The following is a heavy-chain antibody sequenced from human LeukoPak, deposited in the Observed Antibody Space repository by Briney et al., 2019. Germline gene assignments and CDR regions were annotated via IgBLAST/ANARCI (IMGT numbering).Heavy chain of an antibody. D-gene: IGHD2-21*02. CDR3: ASRVFEGSDSSDFDY. Sequence: ASMKVSCKASGYTFTGYFMHWVRQAPGQGLEWMGCINPKSGVTKYAQKFQGRVTMTRDTSISTAYMELSRLRSDDTAVYYCASRVFEGSDSSDFDYWGQGTLVTVSS. CDR1: GYTFTGYF. J-gene: IGHJ4*02. V-gene: IGHV1-2*02. CDR2: INPKSGVT.